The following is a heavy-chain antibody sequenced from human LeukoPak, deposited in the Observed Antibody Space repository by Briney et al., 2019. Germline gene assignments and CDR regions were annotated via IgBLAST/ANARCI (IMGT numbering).Heavy chain of an antibody. J-gene: IGHJ3*02. V-gene: IGHV3-48*03. Sequence: GGSLRLSCAASGFTFSSYEMNWVRPAAGKGLEWVSYISSGRTIYYADSVKGRFTISRDNAKNSLYLQMNSLRAEDTAVYYCARLYSSSSGKAFDIWGQGTMVTVSS. CDR3: ARLYSSSSGKAFDI. D-gene: IGHD6-6*01. CDR1: GFTFSSYE. CDR2: ISSGRTI.